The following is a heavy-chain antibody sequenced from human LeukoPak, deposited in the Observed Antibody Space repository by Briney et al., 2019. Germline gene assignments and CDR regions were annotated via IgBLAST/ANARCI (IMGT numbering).Heavy chain of an antibody. V-gene: IGHV1-2*02. CDR3: ARARLGYCSSASCYQEN. Sequence: ASVKVSCKASGYTFTGYYMHWVRQAPGQGLEWMGWINPNGGGTNYAQKSQGRVTMTRDTSISTAYMELSRLRSDDTAVYYCARARLGYCSSASCYQENWGQGTLVTVSS. CDR2: INPNGGGT. J-gene: IGHJ4*02. CDR1: GYTFTGYY. D-gene: IGHD2-2*01.